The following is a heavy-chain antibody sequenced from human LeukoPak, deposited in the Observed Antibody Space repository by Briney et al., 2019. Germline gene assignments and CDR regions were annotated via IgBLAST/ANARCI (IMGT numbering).Heavy chain of an antibody. CDR1: GGSISSSSYY. D-gene: IGHD3-3*01. V-gene: IGHV4-39*07. CDR3: AREAMWYGYDFWSGYHGGNWFDP. J-gene: IGHJ5*02. Sequence: PSETLSLTYTVSGGSISSSSYYWGWIRQPPGKRLEWIGSIYYSGSTYYNPSLKSRVTISVDTSKNQFSLKLSSVTAADTAVYYCAREAMWYGYDFWSGYHGGNWFDPWGQGTLVTVSS. CDR2: IYYSGST.